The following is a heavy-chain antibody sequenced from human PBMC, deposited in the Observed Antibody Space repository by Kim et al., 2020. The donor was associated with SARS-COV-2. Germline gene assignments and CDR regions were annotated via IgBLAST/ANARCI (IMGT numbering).Heavy chain of an antibody. V-gene: IGHV4-34*01. Sequence: TNDYPSLQSRVTLSVDTSNNQFSLRLSSVTAADTAIYYCARGHSTSGYDYWGQGALVTVSS. CDR3: ARGHSTSGYDY. CDR2: T. D-gene: IGHD2-2*01. J-gene: IGHJ4*02.